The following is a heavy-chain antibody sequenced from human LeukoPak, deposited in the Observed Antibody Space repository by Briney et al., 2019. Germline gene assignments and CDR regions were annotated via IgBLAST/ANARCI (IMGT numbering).Heavy chain of an antibody. CDR1: GGSISSGDYY. D-gene: IGHD7-27*01. CDR2: IYYSGST. V-gene: IGHV4-30-4*01. J-gene: IGHJ2*01. Sequence: SETPSLTCTVSGGSISSGDYYWSWIRQPPGKGLEWIGYIYYSGSTYYNPSLKSRVTISVDTSKNQFSLKLSSVTAADTAVYYCARDSLGYWYFDLWGRGTLVTVSS. CDR3: ARDSLGYWYFDL.